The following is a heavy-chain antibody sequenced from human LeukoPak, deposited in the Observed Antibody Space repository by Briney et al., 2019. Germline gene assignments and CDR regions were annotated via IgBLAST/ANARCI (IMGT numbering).Heavy chain of an antibody. CDR3: ARVPLTAYYYDSSGEHNAFDI. Sequence: PGGSLRLSCAASGFTFSSYEMNWVRQAPGKGLEWVSYISSSGSTIYYADSVKGRFTISRDNAKNSLYLQMNSLRAEDTAVYYRARVPLTAYYYDSSGEHNAFDIWGQGTMVTVSS. V-gene: IGHV3-48*03. J-gene: IGHJ3*02. CDR1: GFTFSSYE. CDR2: ISSSGSTI. D-gene: IGHD3-22*01.